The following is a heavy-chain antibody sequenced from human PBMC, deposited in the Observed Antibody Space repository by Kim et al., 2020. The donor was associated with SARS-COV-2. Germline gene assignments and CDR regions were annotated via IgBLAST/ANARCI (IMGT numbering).Heavy chain of an antibody. CDR1: GFNFRSYA. CDR3: ARDAGARVGAFGY. J-gene: IGHJ4*02. CDR2: INQDGSTA. D-gene: IGHD2-8*02. Sequence: GGSLRLSCTASGFNFRSYAMHWVRQAPGTGLEWVSRINQDGSTATYADYVKGRFTISRDNAKNTLYLQMNNLRAEDTALYYCARDAGARVGAFGYWTQG. V-gene: IGHV3-74*01.